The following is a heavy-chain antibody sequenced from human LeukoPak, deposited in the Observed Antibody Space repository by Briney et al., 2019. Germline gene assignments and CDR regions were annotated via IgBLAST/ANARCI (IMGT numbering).Heavy chain of an antibody. CDR1: GGSISSGGYY. Sequence: SETLSLTCTVSGGSISSGGYYWSWIRQHPGKGLEWIGYIYYSGSTYYNPSLKSRVTISVDTSKNQFSLKLSSVTAADTAVYYCARLPPEVATTAYYYYYGMDVWGQGTTVTVSS. V-gene: IGHV4-31*03. CDR2: IYYSGST. D-gene: IGHD4-17*01. J-gene: IGHJ6*02. CDR3: ARLPPEVATTAYYYYYGMDV.